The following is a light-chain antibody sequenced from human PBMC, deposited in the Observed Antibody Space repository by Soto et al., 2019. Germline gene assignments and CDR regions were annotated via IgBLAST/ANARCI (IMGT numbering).Light chain of an antibody. J-gene: IGKJ1*01. V-gene: IGKV1-27*01. CDR2: AAS. CDR3: QKHNSAPSWT. Sequence: DIQMTQSPSSLSASVGDRVTITCRASQGISNYLAWYQQKPGKVPKLLIYAASTLQSGVPSRFSGSGSGTDFTLTISSLQPEDVATSSCQKHNSAPSWTFGQGTKVEIK. CDR1: QGISNY.